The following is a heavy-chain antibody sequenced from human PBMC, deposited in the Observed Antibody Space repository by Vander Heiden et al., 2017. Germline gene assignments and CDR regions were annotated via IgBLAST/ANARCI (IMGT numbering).Heavy chain of an antibody. D-gene: IGHD3-22*01. V-gene: IGHV3-9*01. CDR2: ISWNSGSI. CDR3: AKDTYPWGGYDSSGYSLDY. J-gene: IGHJ4*02. CDR1: GFTFDDYA. Sequence: EVQLGESGGGLVQPGGALRLSCAASGFTFDDYALDWVRQAPGKGLEWVSGISWNSGSIGYADSVKGRFTISRDNAKNSLYLQMNSLRAEDTALYYCAKDTYPWGGYDSSGYSLDYWGQGTLVTVSS.